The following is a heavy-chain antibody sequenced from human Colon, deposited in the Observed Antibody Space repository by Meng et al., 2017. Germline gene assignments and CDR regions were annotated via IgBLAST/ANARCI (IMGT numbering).Heavy chain of an antibody. CDR3: ARANSSTWHYFDY. CDR1: GFPFSTYT. CDR2: ISYDGTYK. V-gene: IGHV3-30*04. J-gene: IGHJ4*02. D-gene: IGHD6-13*01. Sequence: GESLKISCAASGFPFSTYTIHWVRQAPGKGPEWVAVISYDGTYKYSADSARGRFTISRDNSKNTLFLQMNSLRPEDTAVYYCARANSSTWHYFDYWGQGTLVTVSS.